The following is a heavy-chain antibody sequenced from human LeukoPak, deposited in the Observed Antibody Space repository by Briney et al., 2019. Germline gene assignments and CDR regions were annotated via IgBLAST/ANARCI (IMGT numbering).Heavy chain of an antibody. J-gene: IGHJ4*02. CDR2: ISAYNGNT. D-gene: IGHD3-10*01. V-gene: IGHV1-18*01. CDR1: GYTFINYG. CDR3: ARDLDQYNGRFGGFGHDF. Sequence: ASVKVSCKASGYTFINYGINWVRQAPGQGLKWMGWISAYNGNTNYAQSLQGRVTMTTDTSTSTVYMEMRSLTSDDTAVYYCARDLDQYNGRFGGFGHDFWGQGTLVTVSS.